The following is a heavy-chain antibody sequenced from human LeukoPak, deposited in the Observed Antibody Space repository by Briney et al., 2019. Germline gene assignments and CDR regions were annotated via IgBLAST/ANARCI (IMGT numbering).Heavy chain of an antibody. D-gene: IGHD1-26*01. Sequence: SETLSLTCTVSGGSISSYYWSWIRQPPGKGLEWIGYIYYSGSTNYNPSLKSRVTISVDTSKNQFSLKLSSVTAADTAVYYCARQSGLIVGATDYWGQGTLVTVSS. CDR1: GGSISSYY. J-gene: IGHJ4*02. CDR2: IYYSGST. CDR3: ARQSGLIVGATDY. V-gene: IGHV4-59*08.